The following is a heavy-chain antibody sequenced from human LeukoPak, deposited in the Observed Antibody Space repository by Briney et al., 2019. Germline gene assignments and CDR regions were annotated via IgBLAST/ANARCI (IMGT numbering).Heavy chain of an antibody. CDR1: GFSVISNY. V-gene: IGHV3-53*01. Sequence: GGSLRLSCAASGFSVISNYISWVRQAPGKGLEWVSVIYSDGSTKYADSAKARFTISRDNSKNTVYLQMNSLRVEDTAVYYCARATLDNWGQGTLVTVSS. J-gene: IGHJ4*02. CDR3: ARATLDN. CDR2: IYSDGST.